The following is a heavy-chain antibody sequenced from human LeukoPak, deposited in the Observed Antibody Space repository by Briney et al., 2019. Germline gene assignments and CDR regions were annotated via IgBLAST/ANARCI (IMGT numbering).Heavy chain of an antibody. J-gene: IGHJ3*02. CDR1: GGSISSGGYS. D-gene: IGHD2-21*01. V-gene: IGHV4-30-2*01. CDR3: ARGWVNAFDI. Sequence: PSQTLSLTCAVSGGSISSGGYSWSWIRQPPGKGLKWIGSVYYSGSSYYNPSLDSRLTISIDGSKNQFSLRLSSVTAADTAVYYCARGWVNAFDIWGQGTMVTVSS. CDR2: VYYSGSS.